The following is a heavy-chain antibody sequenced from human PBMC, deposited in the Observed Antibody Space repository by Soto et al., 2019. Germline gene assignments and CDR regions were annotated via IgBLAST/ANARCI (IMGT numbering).Heavy chain of an antibody. D-gene: IGHD5-18*01. V-gene: IGHV1-69*01. Sequence: QVQLVQSGAEVKKPGSSVKVSCKASGGTFSSYAISWVRQAPGQGLEWMGGIIPIFGTANYAQKLQGRVTSTADESTSTAYLELGSLRSEDTAVYYCARDTAMKRGMDVWGQGTTVTVSS. J-gene: IGHJ6*02. CDR2: IIPIFGTA. CDR1: GGTFSSYA. CDR3: ARDTAMKRGMDV.